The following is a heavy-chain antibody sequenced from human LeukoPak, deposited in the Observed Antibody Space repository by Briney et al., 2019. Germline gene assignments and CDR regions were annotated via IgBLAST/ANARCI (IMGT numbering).Heavy chain of an antibody. D-gene: IGHD2-2*01. CDR2: VSPSGGRT. Sequence: GGSLRLSCGASGFTFSSYAMSWVRQTPGRGLEWVAGVSPSGGRTIYADSVEGRFTISRDTSNDTVYLQLSSLRAEDSALYYCAKVRGVYCSSPACYYYDAWGQGTPVTVSA. CDR1: GFTFSSYA. CDR3: AKVRGVYCSSPACYYYDA. V-gene: IGHV3-23*01. J-gene: IGHJ4*02.